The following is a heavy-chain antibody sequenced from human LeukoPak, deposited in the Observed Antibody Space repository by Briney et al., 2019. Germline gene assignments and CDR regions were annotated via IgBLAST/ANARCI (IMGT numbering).Heavy chain of an antibody. CDR2: IYYSGST. Sequence: SETLSLTCTVSGGSISSYYWSWIRQPPGKGLEWIGYIYYSGSTNYNPSLKSRVTISVDTSKNQFSLKLSSVTAADTAVYYCARLNANYYDSSGYSLDAFDIWGQGTMVTVSS. V-gene: IGHV4-59*08. J-gene: IGHJ3*02. D-gene: IGHD3-22*01. CDR3: ARLNANYYDSSGYSLDAFDI. CDR1: GGSISSYY.